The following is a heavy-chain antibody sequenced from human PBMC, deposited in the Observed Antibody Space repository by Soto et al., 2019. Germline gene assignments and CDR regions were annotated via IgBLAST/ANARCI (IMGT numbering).Heavy chain of an antibody. CDR3: SLAVAGPYYFDY. CDR1: GGSISSSSYY. Sequence: SETLSLTCTVSGGSISSSSYYWGWIRQPPGKGLEWIGSIYYSGSTYYNPSLKSRVTISVDTSKNQFSLKLSSVAAVDTAVYYCSLAVAGPYYFDYWGQGTLVTVSS. D-gene: IGHD6-19*01. V-gene: IGHV4-39*01. J-gene: IGHJ4*02. CDR2: IYYSGST.